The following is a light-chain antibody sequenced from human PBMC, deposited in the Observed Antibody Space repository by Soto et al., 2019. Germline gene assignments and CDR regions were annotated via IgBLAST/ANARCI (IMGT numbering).Light chain of an antibody. V-gene: IGKV1-17*01. CDR3: QQYYSYPLT. CDR1: HGIRND. J-gene: IGKJ4*01. Sequence: HLTHSPSSLSASVGDRVTITCRASHGIRNDLGWYQQKPGKAPKLLIYAASTLQSGVPSRFSGSGSGTDFTLTISCLQSEDFATYYCQQYYSYPLTFGGGTKVDIK. CDR2: AAS.